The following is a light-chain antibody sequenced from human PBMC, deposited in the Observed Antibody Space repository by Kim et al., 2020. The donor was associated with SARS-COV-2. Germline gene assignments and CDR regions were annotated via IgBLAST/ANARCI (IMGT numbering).Light chain of an antibody. J-gene: IGLJ1*01. CDR2: RDD. Sequence: SVALGQTAKITCGGSNIGRKNVHWYQQKPGQAPVLVIYRDDYRPSGIPERFSGSNSGNTATLTISRAKAGDEADYYCHIWDSRSYVFGTGTQLTVL. V-gene: IGLV3-9*01. CDR1: NIGRKN. CDR3: HIWDSRSYV.